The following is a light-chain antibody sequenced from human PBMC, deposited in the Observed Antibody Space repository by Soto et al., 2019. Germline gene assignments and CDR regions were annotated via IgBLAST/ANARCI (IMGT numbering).Light chain of an antibody. CDR2: DAS. V-gene: IGKV3-20*01. CDR1: QRVANNY. J-gene: IGKJ4*01. Sequence: DIVLTKSPGTLSLSPGERATLACRASQRVANNYLAWYQQKPGPAPRFPMYDASSRATGIPDRFNGSRSWTDFTLTISRLETEDFAVYYCEQYGSTPLTSGGGTKV. CDR3: EQYGSTPLT.